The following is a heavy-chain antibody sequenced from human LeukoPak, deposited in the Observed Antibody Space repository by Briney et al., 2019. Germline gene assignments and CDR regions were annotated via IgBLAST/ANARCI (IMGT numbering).Heavy chain of an antibody. CDR1: GFTFSSYA. D-gene: IGHD5-18*01. V-gene: IGHV3-30*04. Sequence: GGSLRLSCAASGFTFSSYAMHWVRQAPGKGLEWVAVISYDGSNKYYADSVKGRFTISRDNSKNTLYLQMNSLRAEDTAAYYCARDRRVAGYSYGYNDYWGQGTLVTVSS. J-gene: IGHJ4*02. CDR2: ISYDGSNK. CDR3: ARDRRVAGYSYGYNDY.